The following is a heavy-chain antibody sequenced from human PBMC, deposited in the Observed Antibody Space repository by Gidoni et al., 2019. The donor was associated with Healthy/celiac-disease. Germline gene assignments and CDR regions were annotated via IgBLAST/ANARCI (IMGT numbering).Heavy chain of an antibody. CDR1: GFTSSHPW. Sequence: EVQLVESGGGLVKPGGSFSLSCAAPGFTSSHPWLHRVRQAPGKGREWVGRIKSKTDGGTTDYAAPVKGRFTISRDDSKNTLYLQMNSLKTEDTAVYYCTSIPGIMITFGGVIGLNLDYWGQGTLVTVSS. D-gene: IGHD3-16*02. V-gene: IGHV3-15*07. CDR3: TSIPGIMITFGGVIGLNLDY. J-gene: IGHJ4*02. CDR2: IKSKTDGGTT.